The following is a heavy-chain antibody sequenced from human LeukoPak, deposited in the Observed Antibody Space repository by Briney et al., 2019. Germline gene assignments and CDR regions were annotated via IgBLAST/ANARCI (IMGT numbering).Heavy chain of an antibody. CDR2: INSDGSSI. Sequence: GGSLRLSCAASGFTFSSYWLHWVRQAPGKGLVWVSRINSDGSSITYADSVKGRFTISRDNAKNTLYLQMNSLRVEDTAVYYCAREGRVSGYDFDCWGQGTLVSVSS. CDR1: GFTFSSYW. J-gene: IGHJ4*02. V-gene: IGHV3-74*03. D-gene: IGHD5-12*01. CDR3: AREGRVSGYDFDC.